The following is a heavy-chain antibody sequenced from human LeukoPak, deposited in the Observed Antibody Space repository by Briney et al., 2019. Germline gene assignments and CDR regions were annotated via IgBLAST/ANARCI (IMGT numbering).Heavy chain of an antibody. J-gene: IGHJ5*02. V-gene: IGHV3-48*03. D-gene: IGHD2-15*01. CDR1: GFRFSSYE. CDR3: ARTYCSGGRCYPGWFDP. CDR2: ISSSGSTI. Sequence: GGSLRLSCAASGFRFSSYEMNWVRQAPGKGLEWVSYISSSGSTIHYADSVKGRFTISRDNAKNSLYLQMNSLRAEDMAVYYCARTYCSGGRCYPGWFDPWGQGTLVTASS.